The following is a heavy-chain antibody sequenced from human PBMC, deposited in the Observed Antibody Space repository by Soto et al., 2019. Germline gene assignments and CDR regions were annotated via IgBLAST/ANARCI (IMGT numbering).Heavy chain of an antibody. Sequence: QVQLVQSGAEVKKPGASVKVSCKTSGYTFTTYGISWVRQAPGQGLEWMGWISTDIGNTNYAQKVQDRVTMTTDTTTSTAYMERRRLRSDDTAVYYCARFNCISSSCYEGYFDYWGQGTLVTVSS. CDR3: ARFNCISSSCYEGYFDY. CDR2: ISTDIGNT. J-gene: IGHJ4*02. CDR1: GYTFTTYG. V-gene: IGHV1-18*01. D-gene: IGHD2-2*01.